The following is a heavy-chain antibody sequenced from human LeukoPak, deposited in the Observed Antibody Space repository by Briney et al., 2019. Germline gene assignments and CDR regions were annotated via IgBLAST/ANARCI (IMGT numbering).Heavy chain of an antibody. J-gene: IGHJ3*02. CDR1: GFTFTDYY. D-gene: IGHD3-22*01. CDR2: ISNGGTTI. CDR3: AKIDSARAFDI. V-gene: IGHV3-11*04. Sequence: GGSLRLSCAASGFTFTDYYMSWIRQAPGKGLEWISHISNGGTTIYYADSVKGRFTISRDNAKNSLYLQMNSLRAEDTAVYYCAKIDSARAFDIWGQGTMVTVSS.